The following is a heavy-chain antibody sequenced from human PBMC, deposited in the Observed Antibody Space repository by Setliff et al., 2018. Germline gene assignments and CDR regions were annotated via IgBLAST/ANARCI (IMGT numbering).Heavy chain of an antibody. V-gene: IGHV3-9*01. J-gene: IGHJ4*02. CDR3: VKDMAGSYFDGRFDY. D-gene: IGHD1-26*01. Sequence: SLRLSCVASGFKFDDHVMHWVRQVPGKGLEWVAGITWNSDNTGYADSVKGRFTISRDNAKNSLSLQMNSLRVEDTALYYCVKDMAGSYFDGRFDYWGPGTLVTVSS. CDR2: ITWNSDNT. CDR1: GFKFDDHV.